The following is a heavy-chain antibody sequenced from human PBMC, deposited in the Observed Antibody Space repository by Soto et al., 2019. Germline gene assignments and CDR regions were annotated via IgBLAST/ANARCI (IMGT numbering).Heavy chain of an antibody. CDR1: GFTFSSYA. CDR3: ARGGADHYNYGLDV. Sequence: GSLRLSCAASGFTFSSYAMTWVRQPPGKGLEWVSSMNGAGTSTSHADSVKGRFTTSRDSSKNTLYLEMNSLRGEDTAIYYCARGGADHYNYGLDVWGQGTTVTVSS. D-gene: IGHD3-10*01. V-gene: IGHV3-23*01. J-gene: IGHJ6*02. CDR2: MNGAGTST.